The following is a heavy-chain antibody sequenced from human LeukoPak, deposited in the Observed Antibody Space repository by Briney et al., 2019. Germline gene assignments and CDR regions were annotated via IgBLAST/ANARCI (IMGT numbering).Heavy chain of an antibody. Sequence: GGSLRLSCAASGFTFSSYWMSWVRQAPGKGLEWVANIKQDGSEIYYVDSVKGRFTISRDNAKNSLYLQMDSLRAEDTAVYYCARDGHGITIFGYFPHWGQGTLVTVSS. D-gene: IGHD3-9*01. CDR3: ARDGHGITIFGYFPH. CDR2: IKQDGSEI. CDR1: GFTFSSYW. V-gene: IGHV3-7*01. J-gene: IGHJ1*01.